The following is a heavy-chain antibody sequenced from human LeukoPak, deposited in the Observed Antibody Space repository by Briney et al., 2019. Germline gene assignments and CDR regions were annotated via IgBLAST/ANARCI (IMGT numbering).Heavy chain of an antibody. V-gene: IGHV4-61*02. CDR1: GGSISSGSYY. Sequence: SETLSLTCTVSGGSISSGSYYWSWIRQPAGKGLEWIGRIYTSGSTNYNPSLKSRVTIPVDTSKNQFSLKLSSVTAADTAVYYCARITYYDFWSGYYTFDYWGQGTLVTVSS. CDR2: IYTSGST. D-gene: IGHD3-3*01. J-gene: IGHJ4*02. CDR3: ARITYYDFWSGYYTFDY.